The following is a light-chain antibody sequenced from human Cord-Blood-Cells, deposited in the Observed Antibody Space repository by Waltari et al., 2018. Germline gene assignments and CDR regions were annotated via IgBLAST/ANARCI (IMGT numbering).Light chain of an antibody. CDR3: QQSYSTPRT. Sequence: DIHINWSPPSLYALVGFRVTLTFRESRSISSDLNLYQQKPGKAPMLRIYAASSLQSGVPSRFSGSGSGTEFTLTISRLQPEDFAPSFCQQSYSTPRTFGQGTKLEIK. V-gene: IGKV1-39*01. CDR1: RSISSD. CDR2: AAS. J-gene: IGKJ2*01.